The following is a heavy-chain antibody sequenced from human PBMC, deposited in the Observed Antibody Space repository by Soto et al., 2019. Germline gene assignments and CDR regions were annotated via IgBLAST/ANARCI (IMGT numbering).Heavy chain of an antibody. D-gene: IGHD3-22*01. CDR2: ISSSSSTI. CDR1: GFTFSSYS. V-gene: IGHV3-48*01. Sequence: PGGSLRLSCAASGFTFSSYSMNWVRQAPGKGLEWVSYISSSSSTIYYADPVKGRFTISRDNAKNSLYLQMNSLRAEDTAVYYCAREAYYYDSSGLSYWRQGTQVSATS. J-gene: IGHJ4*02. CDR3: AREAYYYDSSGLSY.